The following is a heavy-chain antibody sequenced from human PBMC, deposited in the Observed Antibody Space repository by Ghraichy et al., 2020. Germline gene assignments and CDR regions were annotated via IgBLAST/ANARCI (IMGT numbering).Heavy chain of an antibody. CDR3: AKDPAVWSGYYENWFDP. CDR1: GFTFSSYA. Sequence: GGSLRLSCAASGFTFSSYAMSWVRQAPGKGLEWVSAISGSGGSTYYADSVKGRFTISRDNSKNTLYLQMNSLRAEDTAVYYCAKDPAVWSGYYENWFDPWGQGTLVTVSS. V-gene: IGHV3-23*01. CDR2: ISGSGGST. J-gene: IGHJ5*02. D-gene: IGHD3-3*01.